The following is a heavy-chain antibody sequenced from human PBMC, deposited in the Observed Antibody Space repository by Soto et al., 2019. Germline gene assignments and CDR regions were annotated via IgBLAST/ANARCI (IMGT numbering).Heavy chain of an antibody. CDR3: SRRSSGWYFDY. Sequence: EVQLLESGGGLVQPGGSLRLSCAASGFTFSSYAMSWVRQAPGKGLEWVSVISGSGGSTYYADSVKGRFTISRDNSKNTLYLHMNSLRAEDTPVYYCSRRSSGWYFDYWCQGTLVTVSS. CDR1: GFTFSSYA. V-gene: IGHV3-23*01. CDR2: ISGSGGST. D-gene: IGHD6-19*01. J-gene: IGHJ4*02.